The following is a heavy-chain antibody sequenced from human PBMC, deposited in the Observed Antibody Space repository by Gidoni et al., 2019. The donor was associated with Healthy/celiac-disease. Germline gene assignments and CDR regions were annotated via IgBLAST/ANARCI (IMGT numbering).Heavy chain of an antibody. Sequence: VQLLESGGGLVQPVGSLRLSCAASGFTFSSYAMSLVRQAQGKGLEWVSAISGSGGSTYYADSVKGRFTISRDNSKNTLYLQMNSLRAEDTAVYYCAKDLKKYYYDSSGYLTTLTPDAFDIWGQGTMVTVSS. CDR1: GFTFSSYA. CDR3: AKDLKKYYYDSSGYLTTLTPDAFDI. J-gene: IGHJ3*02. CDR2: ISGSGGST. D-gene: IGHD3-22*01. V-gene: IGHV3-23*01.